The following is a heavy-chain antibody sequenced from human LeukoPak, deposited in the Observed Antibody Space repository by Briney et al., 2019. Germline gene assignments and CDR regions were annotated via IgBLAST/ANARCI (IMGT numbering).Heavy chain of an antibody. D-gene: IGHD5-24*01. CDR2: IYHSGST. CDR1: GYSISSGYY. Sequence: SETLSLTCTVSGYSISSGYYWGWIRQPPGKGLEWIGSIYHSGSTYYNPSLKSRVTISVDTSKNQFSLKLSSVTAADTAVYYCARVSPQPSKGAREWLQISRTKYYFDYWGQGTLVTVSS. CDR3: ARVSPQPSKGAREWLQISRTKYYFDY. J-gene: IGHJ4*02. V-gene: IGHV4-38-2*02.